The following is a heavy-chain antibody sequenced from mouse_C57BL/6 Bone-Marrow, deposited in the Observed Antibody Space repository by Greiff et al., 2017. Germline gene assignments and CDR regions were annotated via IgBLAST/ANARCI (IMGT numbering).Heavy chain of an antibody. V-gene: IGHV1-26*01. Sequence: VQLQQSGPELVKPGASVKISCKASGYTFTDYYMNWVKQSHGKSLEWIGDINPNNGGTSYNQKFKGKATLTVAKSSSTAYMELRSLTSEDSAVYYCAREGDYWGQGTSVTVSS. CDR2: INPNNGGT. CDR3: AREGDY. J-gene: IGHJ4*01. CDR1: GYTFTDYY.